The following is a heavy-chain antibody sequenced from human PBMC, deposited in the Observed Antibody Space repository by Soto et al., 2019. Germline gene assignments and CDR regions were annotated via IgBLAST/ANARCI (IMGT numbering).Heavy chain of an antibody. CDR1: GRSISEINSY. Sequence: ETLSLTCSVSGRSISEINSYWGWIRQTPGEGLEWIGTIHHTGSTYYNPSLKSRVIISLDTSKNQFSLKLSSVTAADTALYYCARPEGGYGSGYSWFDPWGQGTRVTVSS. D-gene: IGHD5-12*01. CDR3: ARPEGGYGSGYSWFDP. J-gene: IGHJ5*02. CDR2: IHHTGST. V-gene: IGHV4-39*01.